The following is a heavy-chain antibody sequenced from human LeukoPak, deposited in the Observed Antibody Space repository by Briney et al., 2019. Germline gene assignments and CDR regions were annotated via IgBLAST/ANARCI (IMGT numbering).Heavy chain of an antibody. Sequence: SETLSLTCTVSGGSISSSSYYWGWIRQPPGKGLEWIGSIYYSGSTYYNPSLKSRVTISVDTPKNQFSLKLSSVTAADTAVYYCAREYSSGWSWSYFDYWGQGTLVTVSS. CDR3: AREYSSGWSWSYFDY. D-gene: IGHD6-19*01. J-gene: IGHJ4*02. V-gene: IGHV4-39*07. CDR2: IYYSGST. CDR1: GGSISSSSYY.